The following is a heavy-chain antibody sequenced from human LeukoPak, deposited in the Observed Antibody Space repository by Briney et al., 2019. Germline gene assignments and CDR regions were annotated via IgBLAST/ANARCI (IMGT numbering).Heavy chain of an antibody. D-gene: IGHD1-26*01. CDR2: INSDGSST. CDR3: ARVNGGSFDLAYYGMDV. CDR1: GFTFSSYW. J-gene: IGHJ6*02. Sequence: PGGSLRLSCAASGFTFSSYWMHRVRQAPGKGLVWVSRINSDGSSTSYADSVKGRFTISRDNAKNTLYLQMNSLRAEDTAVYYCARVNGGSFDLAYYGMDVWGQGTTVTVSS. V-gene: IGHV3-74*01.